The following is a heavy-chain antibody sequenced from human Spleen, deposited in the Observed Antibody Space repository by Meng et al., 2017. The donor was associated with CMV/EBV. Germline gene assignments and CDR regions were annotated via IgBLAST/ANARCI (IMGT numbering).Heavy chain of an antibody. V-gene: IGHV1-69*05. J-gene: IGHJ5*02. CDR2: IIPVFGAT. CDR3: ARVDYYDNSGNHYYWFDP. Sequence: TFSSYAVSWVRQAPRQGLEWMGGIIPVFGATNYAQKFQHSVTITTDESTTTVYMELHSLKSEDTAVYYCARVDYYDNSGNHYYWFDPWGQGTLVTVSS. D-gene: IGHD3-22*01. CDR1: TFSSYA.